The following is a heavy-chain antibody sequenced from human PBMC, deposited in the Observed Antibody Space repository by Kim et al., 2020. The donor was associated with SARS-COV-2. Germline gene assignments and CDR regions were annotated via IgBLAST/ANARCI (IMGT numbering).Heavy chain of an antibody. J-gene: IGHJ5*02. D-gene: IGHD3-10*01. V-gene: IGHV4-4*07. CDR3: ARVDYYGSGGRFDP. Sequence: NPPLKSRVTMSGDTSKNQFSLRLSSVTAADTAVYYCARVDYYGSGGRFDPWGQGTLVTVSS.